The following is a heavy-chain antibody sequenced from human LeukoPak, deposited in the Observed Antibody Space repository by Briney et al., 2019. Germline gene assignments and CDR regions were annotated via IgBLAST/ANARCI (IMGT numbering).Heavy chain of an antibody. J-gene: IGHJ4*02. Sequence: SETLSLTCTVSGGSISSYYWSWIRQPAGKGLEWIGRIYTSGSTNYNPSLKSRVTISVDTSKNQFSLKLSSVTAADTAVYYCARGYYGSGSYSDDFDYWGQGTLVTVSS. CDR2: IYTSGST. CDR1: GGSISSYY. CDR3: ARGYYGSGSYSDDFDY. V-gene: IGHV4-4*07. D-gene: IGHD3-10*01.